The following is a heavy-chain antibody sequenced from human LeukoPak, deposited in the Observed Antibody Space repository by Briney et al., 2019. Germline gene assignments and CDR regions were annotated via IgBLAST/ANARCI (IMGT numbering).Heavy chain of an antibody. J-gene: IGHJ4*02. CDR3: ARANFLYCSSSTCLFDY. Sequence: GVSVKLSCKASGYTFTDYYMHWVRQAPGQGFEWMGWIDPNDGDTNYAQKFQGRVTMTRDTSISTAHMEVSRLRSDDPAVYYCARANFLYCSSSTCLFDYWGQGTLVTVSS. CDR1: GYTFTDYY. V-gene: IGHV1-2*02. CDR2: IDPNDGDT. D-gene: IGHD2-2*01.